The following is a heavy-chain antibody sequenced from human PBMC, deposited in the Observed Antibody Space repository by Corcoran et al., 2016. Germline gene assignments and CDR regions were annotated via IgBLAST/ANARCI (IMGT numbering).Heavy chain of an antibody. CDR1: GFSFITYW. CDR2: IKQDGSEK. CDR3: ARGHNSLGDY. V-gene: IGHV3-7*04. J-gene: IGHJ4*02. D-gene: IGHD3-16*01. Sequence: EVQLVESGGGLVQRGGSLRLSCAASGFSFITYWMTWVRQAPGEGLEWVATIKQDGSEKYYVDSVKGRFTISRDNAKNSLHLQMNSLRAEDTAVYDGARGHNSLGDYWGQGTLVTVSS.